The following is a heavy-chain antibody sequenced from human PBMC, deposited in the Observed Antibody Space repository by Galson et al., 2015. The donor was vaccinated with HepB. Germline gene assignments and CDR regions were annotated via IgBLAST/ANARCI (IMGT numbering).Heavy chain of an antibody. CDR3: ARERFLEWLGFDY. V-gene: IGHV3-64D*06. J-gene: IGHJ4*02. Sequence: SLRLSCAASGFTFSSYAMHWVRQAPGKGLEYVSAISSNGGSTYYADSVKGRFTISRDNSKNTLYLQMSSLRAEDTAVYYCARERFLEWLGFDYWGQGTLVTVSS. CDR2: ISSNGGST. CDR1: GFTFSSYA. D-gene: IGHD3-3*01.